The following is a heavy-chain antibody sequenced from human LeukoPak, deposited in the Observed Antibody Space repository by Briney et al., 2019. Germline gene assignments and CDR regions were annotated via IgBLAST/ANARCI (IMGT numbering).Heavy chain of an antibody. D-gene: IGHD3-9*01. V-gene: IGHV4-59*08. CDR2: IYYSGST. CDR1: GGSISSYY. Sequence: SETLSLTCTVSGGSISSYYWSWIRQPPGKGLEWIGYIYYSGSTNYNPSLKSRVTISVDTSKNQFSLKLSSMTAADTAVYYCARQKLRYSGAYYGMDVWGQGTTVTVSS. CDR3: ARQKLRYSGAYYGMDV. J-gene: IGHJ6*02.